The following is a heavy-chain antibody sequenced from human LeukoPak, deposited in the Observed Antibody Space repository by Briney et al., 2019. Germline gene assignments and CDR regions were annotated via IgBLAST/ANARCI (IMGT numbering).Heavy chain of an antibody. CDR3: ARGRGFGES. CDR2: INHSGST. Sequence: SETLSLTCAVSGGSISNYYWSWIRQPPGKGLEWIGEINHSGSTNYNPSLKSRVTISVDTSKNQFSLKLSSVTAADTAVYYCARGRGFGESWGQGTLVTVSS. D-gene: IGHD3-10*01. J-gene: IGHJ5*02. V-gene: IGHV4-34*01. CDR1: GGSISNYY.